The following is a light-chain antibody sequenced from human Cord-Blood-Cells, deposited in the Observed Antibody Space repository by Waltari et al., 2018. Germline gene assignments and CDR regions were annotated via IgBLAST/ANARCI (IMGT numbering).Light chain of an antibody. V-gene: IGKV3-20*01. J-gene: IGKJ3*01. CDR2: GAS. Sequence: DIVLTQSPGTLPLPPAARATPPCRASQSVSSSYLAGYQQKPSQAPRLPIYGASSRATRSPDRFSGSGSGTDFTLTISRLEPEDIAVYYCQQYGSSFTFGPGTKVDIK. CDR1: QSVSSSY. CDR3: QQYGSSFT.